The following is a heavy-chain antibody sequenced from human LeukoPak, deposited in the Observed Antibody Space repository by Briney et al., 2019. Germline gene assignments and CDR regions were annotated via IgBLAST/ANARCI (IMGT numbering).Heavy chain of an antibody. CDR1: GFTFSNAW. CDR3: AKSSGGSGSYLSADY. Sequence: GGSLRLSCAASGFTFSNAWMSWVRQAPGKGLEWVGRIKSKTDGGTTDYAAPVKGRFTISRDNSKNTLYLQMNSLRAEDTAVYYCAKSSGGSGSYLSADYWGQGTLVTVSS. V-gene: IGHV3-15*01. J-gene: IGHJ4*02. CDR2: IKSKTDGGTT. D-gene: IGHD3-10*01.